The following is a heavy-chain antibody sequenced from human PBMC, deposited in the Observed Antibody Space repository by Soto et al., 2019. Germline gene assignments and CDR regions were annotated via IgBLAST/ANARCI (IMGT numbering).Heavy chain of an antibody. CDR3: ARGRRGSGYPIFMDV. CDR1: GGSISSSNW. Sequence: SETLSLTCAVSGGSISSSNWWSWIRQPPGKGLEWIGEINHSGSTNYNQSLKSRVTISVDTSKNQFALKLSSVTAADTAVYYCARGRRGSGYPIFMDVWGKGTTVTVSS. V-gene: IGHV4-4*02. J-gene: IGHJ6*03. CDR2: INHSGST. D-gene: IGHD3-3*01.